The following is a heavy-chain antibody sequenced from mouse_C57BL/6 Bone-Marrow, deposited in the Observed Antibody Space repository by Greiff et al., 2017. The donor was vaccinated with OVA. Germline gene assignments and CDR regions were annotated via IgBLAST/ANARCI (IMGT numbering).Heavy chain of an antibody. Sequence: QVQLQQPGAELVKPGASVKLSCKASGYTFTSYWMQWVKQRPGPGLEWIGEIDPSDSYTNYNQKFKGQATLTVAPSSSTAYMQLSSLTSEDSAVYDCARGYGNYDYAMDYWGQGTSVTVSS. J-gene: IGHJ4*01. V-gene: IGHV1-50*01. CDR3: ARGYGNYDYAMDY. CDR2: IDPSDSYT. D-gene: IGHD2-1*01. CDR1: GYTFTSYW.